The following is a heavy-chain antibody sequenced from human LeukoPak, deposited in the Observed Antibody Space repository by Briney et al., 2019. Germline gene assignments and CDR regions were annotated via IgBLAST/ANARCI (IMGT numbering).Heavy chain of an antibody. D-gene: IGHD3-22*01. CDR2: IKEDESEK. Sequence: GGSLRLSCAAPGFTFSSFWMSWVRQAPGKGLEWVANIKEDESEKYYVDSVKGRFTISRDNAKNSLYLQVNSLRAEDTAVYYCARDSRVYYDSSSRWFDPWGQGTLVTVSS. J-gene: IGHJ5*02. CDR1: GFTFSSFW. CDR3: ARDSRVYYDSSSRWFDP. V-gene: IGHV3-7*01.